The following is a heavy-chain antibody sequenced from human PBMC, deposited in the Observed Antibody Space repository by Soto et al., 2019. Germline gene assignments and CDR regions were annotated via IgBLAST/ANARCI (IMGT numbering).Heavy chain of an antibody. V-gene: IGHV4-59*08. CDR2: IYYSGTT. CDR1: GGSISSYY. J-gene: IGHJ4*02. D-gene: IGHD6-19*01. Sequence: QVQLQESGPGLVKPSETLSLTCTVSGGSISSYYWSWIRQPPGKGLEWIGYIYYSGTTNYNPSLKSGSTTTVDTAQIHFSLDASSVTAADTAVYYCAGLWYRRGWDYFDFWGQGTLVTVSS. CDR3: AGLWYRRGWDYFDF.